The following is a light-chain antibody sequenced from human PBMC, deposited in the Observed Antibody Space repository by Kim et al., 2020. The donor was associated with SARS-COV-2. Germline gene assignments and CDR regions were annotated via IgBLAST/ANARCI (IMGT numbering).Light chain of an antibody. CDR1: FIGSKS. CDR3: QVWDSSSAHVV. J-gene: IGLJ2*01. CDR2: DDI. V-gene: IGLV3-21*03. Sequence: SYELTQPPSVSVAPGKTARITCGGNFIGSKSVHWYQQKPGQAPVLVVYDDIDRPSGIPERFSGSKSGNAATLTISRVEAGDEADYYCQVWDSSSAHVVFGGGTQLTVL.